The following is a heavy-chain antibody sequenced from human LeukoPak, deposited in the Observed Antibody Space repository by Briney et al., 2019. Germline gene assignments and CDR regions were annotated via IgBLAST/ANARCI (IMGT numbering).Heavy chain of an antibody. J-gene: IGHJ4*02. Sequence: GGSLKISCKGSGYSFTNSWIAWVRQMPGKGLEWMGIIYPGDSDTRYSPSFQGQVTISADKSISTAYLQWSSLKASDTAMYFCARSYHYDSSGYYSLDYWGQGTLVTVSS. V-gene: IGHV5-51*01. CDR1: GYSFTNSW. D-gene: IGHD3-22*01. CDR3: ARSYHYDSSGYYSLDY. CDR2: IYPGDSDT.